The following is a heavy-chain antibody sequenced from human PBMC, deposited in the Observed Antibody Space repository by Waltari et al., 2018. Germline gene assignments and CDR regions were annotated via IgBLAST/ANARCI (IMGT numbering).Heavy chain of an antibody. CDR2: ISSSVSTI. J-gene: IGHJ4*02. V-gene: IGHV3-48*03. D-gene: IGHD6-6*01. CDR1: GFTFSSYE. CDR3: ARLAVPFDS. Sequence: EVQLVESGGGLVQPGGSLRLYCAASGFTFSSYEMNWVRQGPGKGLEVVSDISSSVSTIYYADSVKGRFPISRDNAKNPLYLQMTSLRAEDTAVYYCARLAVPFDSWGQGTLVTVSS.